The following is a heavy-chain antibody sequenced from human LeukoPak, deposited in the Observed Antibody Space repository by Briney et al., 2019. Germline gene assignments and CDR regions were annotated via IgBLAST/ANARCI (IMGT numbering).Heavy chain of an antibody. CDR1: GYSFNNYW. Sequence: GESLKTSCQGSGYSFNNYWIGWMRQMPGNGLEWMGIIHPGDSDIRYSPSFQGLVTISADMSISTAYLQWSSLKASDTAKYHCARQGGSGTFGAFNVWGQGTMVTVSS. J-gene: IGHJ3*01. CDR2: IHPGDSDI. V-gene: IGHV5-51*01. D-gene: IGHD3-10*01. CDR3: ARQGGSGTFGAFNV.